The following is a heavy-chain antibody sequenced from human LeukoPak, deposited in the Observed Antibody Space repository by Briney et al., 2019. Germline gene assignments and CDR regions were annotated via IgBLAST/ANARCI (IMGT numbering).Heavy chain of an antibody. D-gene: IGHD5-18*01. V-gene: IGHV3-11*01. J-gene: IGHJ4*02. CDR1: GFTFSDHY. CDR2: INSGSGTI. Sequence: PGGSLRLSCAASGFTFSDHYMSWIRQAPGKGLEWVSYINSGSGTIYYADSVKGRFTVSRDNAKNSLYLQMNSLRAEDTAVYYCARDLGYSSGSDYWGQGTLVTVSS. CDR3: ARDLGYSSGSDY.